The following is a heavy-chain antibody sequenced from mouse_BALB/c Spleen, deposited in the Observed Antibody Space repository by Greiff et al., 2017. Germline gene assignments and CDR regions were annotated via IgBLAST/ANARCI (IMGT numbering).Heavy chain of an antibody. V-gene: IGHV14-3*02. Sequence: QLQQSGAELVKPGASVKLSCTASGFNIKDTYMHWVKQRPEQGLEWIGRIDPANGNTKYDPKFQGKATITADTSSNTAYLQLSSLTSEDTAVYYGAPITTVNYWGQGTTLTVSS. J-gene: IGHJ2*01. CDR3: APITTVNY. D-gene: IGHD1-1*01. CDR1: GFNIKDTY. CDR2: IDPANGNT.